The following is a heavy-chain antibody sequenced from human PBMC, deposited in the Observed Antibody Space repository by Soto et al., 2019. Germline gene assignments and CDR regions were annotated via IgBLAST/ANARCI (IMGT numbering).Heavy chain of an antibody. CDR3: ERGGRGGFDY. CDR1: GFTFTSYW. Sequence: EVQLVESGGGLVPPGGSLRLSCAASGFTFTSYWMHWVRQAPGKGLVWVSRIKSDGSSTNYADSVKGRFTISRDNAKNPVYLQMIRLRAEETAVYNCERGGRGGFDYWGPGALVPVSS. CDR2: IKSDGSST. J-gene: IGHJ4*02. V-gene: IGHV3-74*02. D-gene: IGHD3-16*01.